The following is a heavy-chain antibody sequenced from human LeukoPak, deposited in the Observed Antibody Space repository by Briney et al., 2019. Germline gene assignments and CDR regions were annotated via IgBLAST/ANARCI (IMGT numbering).Heavy chain of an antibody. D-gene: IGHD5-18*01. Sequence: SETLSLTCTVSGGSISSSSYYWSWIRQPAGKGLQWIGRIYTSGSTNYNPSLKSRVTMAVDTSKNQFSLKVSSVTAADTAVYYCARVWPGYTNYGMDVWGQGTTVTVSS. V-gene: IGHV4-61*02. CDR1: GGSISSSSYY. CDR2: IYTSGST. CDR3: ARVWPGYTNYGMDV. J-gene: IGHJ6*02.